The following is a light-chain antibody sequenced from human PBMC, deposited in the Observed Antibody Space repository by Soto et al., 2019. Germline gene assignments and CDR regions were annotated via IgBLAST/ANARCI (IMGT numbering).Light chain of an antibody. CDR1: QSVSNSY. Sequence: EIVLPQSPGTLSLSPGERATLSCRASQSVSNSYLAWYQQKPGQAPRLLIYGASSRATGIPDRFNGSGSGTNFTLTISRLEPEDFAVYYCQQYGSSPRTFGQGTKVET. J-gene: IGKJ1*01. V-gene: IGKV3-20*01. CDR3: QQYGSSPRT. CDR2: GAS.